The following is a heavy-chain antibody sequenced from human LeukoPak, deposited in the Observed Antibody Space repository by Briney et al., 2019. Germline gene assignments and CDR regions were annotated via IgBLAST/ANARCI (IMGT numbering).Heavy chain of an antibody. Sequence: ASVKVSCKASGYTFTGYYMHWVRQAPGQGLEWMGWINPNSGDTNYAQKFQGRVTMTRDTSISTAYMELSRLRSDDTAVYYCARGLRRDQYYFDSSGYVDYWGQGTLVTVSS. D-gene: IGHD3-22*01. CDR1: GYTFTGYY. CDR3: ARGLRRDQYYFDSSGYVDY. CDR2: INPNSGDT. V-gene: IGHV1-2*02. J-gene: IGHJ4*02.